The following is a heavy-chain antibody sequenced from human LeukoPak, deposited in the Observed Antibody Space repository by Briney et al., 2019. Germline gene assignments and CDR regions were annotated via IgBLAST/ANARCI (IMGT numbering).Heavy chain of an antibody. V-gene: IGHV3-23*01. CDR2: ISGSGGST. CDR1: GFTFSSYA. Sequence: PGGSLRFSCAASGFTFSSYAMSWVRQAPGNGLEWVSAISGSGGSTYYADSVKGRFTISRDNSKSTLYLQMNSLRAEDTAVYYCAKVLGVVVVLYYFDYWGQGTLVTVSS. J-gene: IGHJ4*02. CDR3: AKVLGVVVVLYYFDY. D-gene: IGHD3-22*01.